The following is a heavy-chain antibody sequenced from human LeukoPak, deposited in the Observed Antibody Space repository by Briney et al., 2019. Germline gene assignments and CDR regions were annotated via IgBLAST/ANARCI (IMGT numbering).Heavy chain of an antibody. CDR1: GFTFSSYFW. CDR3: VRDLDLGGYSSFEF. Sequence: GSLRLSFAASGFTFSSYFWMHWVRQAPGKGLVWVSRIKSDGSSSTYADSVKGRFTISRDNAKNSLYLQMNTLRAEDTAVYYCVRDLDLGGYSSFEFWGQGTLVTVSS. J-gene: IGHJ4*02. CDR2: IKSDGSSS. D-gene: IGHD4-23*01. V-gene: IGHV3-74*01.